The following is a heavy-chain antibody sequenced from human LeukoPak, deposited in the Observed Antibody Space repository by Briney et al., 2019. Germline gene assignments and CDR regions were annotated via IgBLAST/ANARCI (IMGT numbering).Heavy chain of an antibody. CDR2: XXXSSSXI. CDR3: ARDHGGYCSSTSCYWAKNWFDP. J-gene: IGHJ5*02. CDR1: GFTFSSYS. D-gene: IGHD2-2*01. V-gene: IGHV3-21*01. Sequence: SCAXXGFTFSSYSMNWVRQAPGKGLEWVXSXXXSSSXIYYAGSVKGRFTISRDNAKNSLYLQMNSLRAEDTAVYYCARDHGGYCSSTSCYWAKNWFDPWGQGTLVTVSS.